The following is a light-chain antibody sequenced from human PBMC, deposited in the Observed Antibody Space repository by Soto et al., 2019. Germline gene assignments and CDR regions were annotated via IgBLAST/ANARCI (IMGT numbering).Light chain of an antibody. CDR1: QSVSSN. CDR2: GAS. V-gene: IGKV3-15*01. Sequence: IVMTQSPATLSVSPGERATLSCRASQSVSSNLAWYQQKPGQAPRLLIYGASTRDTGSPARISGSGSGTEFTLAISSLQAEDFAVYYCQQYNNWPPWTFGQGTKVEIK. CDR3: QQYNNWPPWT. J-gene: IGKJ1*01.